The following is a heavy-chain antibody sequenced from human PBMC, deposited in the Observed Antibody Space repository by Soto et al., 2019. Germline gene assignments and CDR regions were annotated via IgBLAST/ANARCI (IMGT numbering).Heavy chain of an antibody. CDR2: ISPYNGYT. CDR3: ARVPRTATTVAYNFFGP. D-gene: IGHD1-1*01. CDR1: GYNFMSYG. J-gene: IGHJ5*02. V-gene: IGHV1-18*01. Sequence: GASVKVSCKASGYNFMSYGISWVRQAPGQGLAWMGWISPYNGYTKYAQNRQDRVTLTINTSTSTAYMELRSLRSDDRAVYYCARVPRTATTVAYNFFGPWGQGTLVTVSS.